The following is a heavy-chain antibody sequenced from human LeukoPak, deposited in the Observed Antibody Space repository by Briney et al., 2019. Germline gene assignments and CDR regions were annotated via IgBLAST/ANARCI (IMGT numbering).Heavy chain of an antibody. CDR1: GFTFSSYW. CDR3: AKDRPLGGYYDSSGYYNYFDY. CDR2: ISGSGGSA. D-gene: IGHD3-22*01. Sequence: GGSLRLSCAASGFTFSSYWMSWVRQAPGKGLEWVSAISGSGGSAYYADSVKGRFTISRDNSKNTLYLQMNSLRAEDTAVYYCAKDRPLGGYYDSSGYYNYFDYWGQGTLVTVSS. J-gene: IGHJ4*02. V-gene: IGHV3-23*01.